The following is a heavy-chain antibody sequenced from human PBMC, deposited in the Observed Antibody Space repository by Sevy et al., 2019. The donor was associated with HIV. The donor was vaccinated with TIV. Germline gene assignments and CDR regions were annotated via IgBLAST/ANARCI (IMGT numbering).Heavy chain of an antibody. CDR2: ISHSGGT. Sequence: SETLSLSCAVYGGSFSGYYWSWIRQPPGKGLEWIGEISHSGGTNYNPSLKSRVTISADTSKNQFSLQLSSVTAADTAVYYCARLRIVVAGTGYFDLWVRGTPVTVSS. D-gene: IGHD6-19*01. J-gene: IGHJ2*01. CDR3: ARLRIVVAGTGYFDL. CDR1: GGSFSGYY. V-gene: IGHV4-34*01.